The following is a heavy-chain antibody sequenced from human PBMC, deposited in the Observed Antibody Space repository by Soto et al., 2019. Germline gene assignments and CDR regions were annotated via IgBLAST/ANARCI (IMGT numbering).Heavy chain of an antibody. CDR1: GGSISSSNDY. J-gene: IGHJ4*02. CDR3: EGLIHCFTTACYFDY. V-gene: IGHV4-39*01. Sequence: SETLSLTCTVSGGSISSSNDYWGWIRQPPGKGLEWIGSVYYSGTTYYKSSLESRVTMSIDTSKNQFSLNLNSVTAADTAVYYCEGLIHCFTTACYFDYWGQGTLVTVSS. CDR2: VYYSGTT. D-gene: IGHD1-26*01.